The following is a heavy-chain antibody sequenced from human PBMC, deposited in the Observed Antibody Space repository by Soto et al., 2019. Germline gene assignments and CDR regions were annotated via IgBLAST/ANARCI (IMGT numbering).Heavy chain of an antibody. Sequence: QVQLVQSGAEVKKPGASVKVSYKASGYTFTSYAISWVRQAPGQGLEWMGWISAYNGNTNYAQKLQGRVTMTTDTTTSTAYMELRSLRSEEKDVYYCARDSPPNYLWGQGTLVTVSS. V-gene: IGHV1-18*01. D-gene: IGHD7-27*01. CDR2: ISAYNGNT. CDR3: ARDSPPNYL. CDR1: GYTFTSYA. J-gene: IGHJ5*02.